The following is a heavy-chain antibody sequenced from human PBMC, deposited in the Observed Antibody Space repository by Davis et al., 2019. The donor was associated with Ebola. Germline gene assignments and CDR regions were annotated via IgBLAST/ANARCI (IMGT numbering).Heavy chain of an antibody. V-gene: IGHV3-33*01. CDR1: GLTFSSYG. D-gene: IGHD2-15*01. Sequence: GGSLRLSCAASGLTFSSYGMHWVRQAPGKGLEWVAVIWYDGSNKYYADSVKGRFTISRDNAKNSLYLQMNSLRAEDTAVYYCAREGYCSGGSCYSYGMDVWGQGTTVTVSS. J-gene: IGHJ6*02. CDR3: AREGYCSGGSCYSYGMDV. CDR2: IWYDGSNK.